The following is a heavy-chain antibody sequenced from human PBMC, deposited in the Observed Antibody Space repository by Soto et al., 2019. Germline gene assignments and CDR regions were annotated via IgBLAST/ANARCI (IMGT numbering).Heavy chain of an antibody. CDR2: ITSSSSTM. CDR1: GLMLRTYS. D-gene: IGHD2-8*01. Sequence: EAQLVESGGGLVRPGGSLRLYCGASGLMLRTYSLNWVRQAPGEGLEWVSSITSSSSTMYYADSVKGRFTITRDNAKNSLYLQMNSLRAEDTAVYYCVREVEYCTNGVCFPYFDYWGQGTLVTVSS. J-gene: IGHJ4*02. V-gene: IGHV3-48*01. CDR3: VREVEYCTNGVCFPYFDY.